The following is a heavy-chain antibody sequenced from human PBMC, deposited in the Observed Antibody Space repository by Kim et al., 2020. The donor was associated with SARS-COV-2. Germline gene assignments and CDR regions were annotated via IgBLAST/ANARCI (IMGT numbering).Heavy chain of an antibody. V-gene: IGHV4-4*02. Sequence: SETLSLTCAVSDGSISSKWWTWVRQPPGKGLEWIGEIFHSGSTNYNPSLKSRVTMSVDKPKNQFSLKLSSVTAADTAVYYCARLDADSVNYFWFDPCGQGTLVTVSA. D-gene: IGHD3-22*01. CDR3: ARLDADSVNYFWFDP. CDR2: IFHSGST. CDR1: DGSISSKW. J-gene: IGHJ5*02.